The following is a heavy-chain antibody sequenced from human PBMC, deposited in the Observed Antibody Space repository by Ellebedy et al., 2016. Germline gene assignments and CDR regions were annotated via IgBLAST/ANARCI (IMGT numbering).Heavy chain of an antibody. CDR1: GYTFTSYY. J-gene: IGHJ4*02. V-gene: IGHV1-46*01. CDR3: ARVAVTTGVGIYYFDY. Sequence: ASVKVSCXASGYTFTSYYMHWVRQAPGQGLEWMGIINPSGGSTSYAQKFQGRVTMTRDTSTSTVYMELSSLRSEDTAVYYCARVAVTTGVGIYYFDYWGQGTLVTVSS. CDR2: INPSGGST. D-gene: IGHD4-17*01.